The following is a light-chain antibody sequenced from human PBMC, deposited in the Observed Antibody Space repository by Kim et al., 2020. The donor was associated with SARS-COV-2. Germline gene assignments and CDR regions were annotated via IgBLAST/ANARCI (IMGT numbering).Light chain of an antibody. CDR1: NIGRKS. Sequence: PGKTAKITCGGNNIGRKSVHWYQQKPGQAPVLVIYYDSDRPSGIPERFSGSNSGNTATLTISRVEAGDEADYYCQVWDSSSDHPVFGGGTKLTVL. CDR3: QVWDSSSDHPV. J-gene: IGLJ2*01. CDR2: YDS. V-gene: IGLV3-21*04.